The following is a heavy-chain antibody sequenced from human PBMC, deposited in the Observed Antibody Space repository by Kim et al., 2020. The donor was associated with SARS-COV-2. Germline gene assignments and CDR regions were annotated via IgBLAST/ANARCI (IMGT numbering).Heavy chain of an antibody. Sequence: GGSLRLTCAASGFTFSSYAMSWVRLAPGKGLEWVSAISGSGGSTYYADPVMGRFTITRDNSKNTQYLQMNSLRAEATAVYYCAKGAYGGYGYGGYYYYYYGIVVWGQGTPFTVSS. D-gene: IGHD5-18*01. CDR1: GFTFSSYA. CDR3: AKGAYGGYGYGGYYYYYYGIVV. J-gene: IGHJ6*02. V-gene: IGHV3-23*01. CDR2: ISGSGGST.